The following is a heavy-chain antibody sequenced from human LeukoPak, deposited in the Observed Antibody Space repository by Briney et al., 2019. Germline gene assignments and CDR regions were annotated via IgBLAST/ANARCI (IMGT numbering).Heavy chain of an antibody. J-gene: IGHJ4*02. Sequence: PSETLSLTCTVSGGSISSGGYYWSWIRQHPGKGLEWIGYIYYSGSTYYNPSLKSRVTTSVDTSKNQFSLKLSSVTAADTAVYYCARADVLLWFGLDYWGQGTLVTVSS. D-gene: IGHD3-10*01. V-gene: IGHV4-30-4*08. CDR2: IYYSGST. CDR1: GGSISSGGYY. CDR3: ARADVLLWFGLDY.